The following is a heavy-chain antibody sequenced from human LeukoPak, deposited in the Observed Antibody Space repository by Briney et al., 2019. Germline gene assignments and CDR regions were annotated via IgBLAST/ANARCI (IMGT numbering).Heavy chain of an antibody. V-gene: IGHV3-53*01. D-gene: IGHD6-19*01. CDR2: IYSGGST. J-gene: IGHJ4*02. CDR1: GFTVSSNY. CDR3: ARVRQWLVGKYFDY. Sequence: PGGSLRLSCAASGFTVSSNYMSWARQAPGKGLEWVSVIYSGGSTYYADSVQGRFTISRDNSKNTLYLQMNSLRAEDTAVYYCARVRQWLVGKYFDYWGQGTLVTVSS.